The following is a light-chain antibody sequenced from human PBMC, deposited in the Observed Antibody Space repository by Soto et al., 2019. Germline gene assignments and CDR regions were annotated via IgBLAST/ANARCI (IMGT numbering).Light chain of an antibody. CDR2: SAS. CDR1: QNLGTLY. V-gene: IGKV3-20*01. Sequence: MVFTQSPGTLSLSPGERGTLSCRASQNLGTLYLAWFQQKSGQAPRLLIYSASRRATGIPDRFTGSGSGTDFTLTINRVEPEDFAVYFCQQYAGSPRTFGQGTKVDIK. J-gene: IGKJ1*01. CDR3: QQYAGSPRT.